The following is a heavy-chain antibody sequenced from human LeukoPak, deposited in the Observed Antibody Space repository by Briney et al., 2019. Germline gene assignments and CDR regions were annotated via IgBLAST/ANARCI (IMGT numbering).Heavy chain of an antibody. V-gene: IGHV3-66*01. CDR1: GFTVSTNY. CDR3: ARDLLGYAFDC. Sequence: GGSLRLSCAASGFTVSTNYMNWVRQAPGKGLEWVSLIYSDGSTFYADSVKGRFTISRDNSKNTLYLQMNSLGAEDTAVYCCARDLLGYAFDCWGQGTLVTVSS. CDR2: IYSDGST. J-gene: IGHJ4*02. D-gene: IGHD3-16*01.